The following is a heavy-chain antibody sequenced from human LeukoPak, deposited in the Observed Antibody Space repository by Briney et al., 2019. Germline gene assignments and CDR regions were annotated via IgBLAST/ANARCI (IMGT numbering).Heavy chain of an antibody. Sequence: PSETLSLTCTVSGGSISSYYWSWIRQPAGKGLEWIGRIYTSGSTNYNPSLKSRVTVSVDTSKNQFSLKLSSVTAADTAVYYCARGPQYYYDSSGYYYGYWGQGTLVTVSS. CDR1: GGSISSYY. D-gene: IGHD3-22*01. CDR3: ARGPQYYYDSSGYYYGY. V-gene: IGHV4-4*07. J-gene: IGHJ4*02. CDR2: IYTSGST.